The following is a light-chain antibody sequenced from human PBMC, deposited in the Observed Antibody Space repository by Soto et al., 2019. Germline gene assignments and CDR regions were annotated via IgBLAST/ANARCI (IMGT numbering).Light chain of an antibody. J-gene: IGKJ1*01. CDR1: QSISSW. Sequence: DIQMTQSPSTLSASVGDRVTITCRASQSISSWLAWYQQKPGKAPKILIDKASSLQSGVPSRFSGSGSGTEFTLTISSLQPDDFATYYCQQYNVYWTFGQGTKVEIK. CDR2: KAS. V-gene: IGKV1-5*03. CDR3: QQYNVYWT.